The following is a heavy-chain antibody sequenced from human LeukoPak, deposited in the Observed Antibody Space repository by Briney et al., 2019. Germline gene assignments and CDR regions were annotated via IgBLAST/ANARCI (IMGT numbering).Heavy chain of an antibody. CDR1: GFTFSSYE. J-gene: IGHJ4*02. V-gene: IGHV3-48*03. Sequence: SGGSLRLSCAASGFTFSSYEMNWVRQAPGKGLEWVSYISSSGSTIYYADSVKGRFTISRDNAKNSLYLQMNSLRAEDMAVYYCARVAVAGTGWGQGTLVTVSS. CDR2: ISSSGSTI. D-gene: IGHD6-19*01. CDR3: ARVAVAGTG.